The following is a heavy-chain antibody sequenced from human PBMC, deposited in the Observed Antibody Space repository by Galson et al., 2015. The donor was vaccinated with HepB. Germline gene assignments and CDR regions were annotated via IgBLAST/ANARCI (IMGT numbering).Heavy chain of an antibody. CDR3: ARAVSDCSSTSCYTNYYYGMDV. Sequence: SVKVSCKASGGTFSSYAISWVRQAPGQGLEWMGGIIPIFGTANYAQKFQGRVTITADESTSTAYMELSSLRSEDTAVYYCARAVSDCSSTSCYTNYYYGMDVWGQGTTVTVSS. CDR1: GGTFSSYA. V-gene: IGHV1-69*13. J-gene: IGHJ6*02. D-gene: IGHD2-2*02. CDR2: IIPIFGTA.